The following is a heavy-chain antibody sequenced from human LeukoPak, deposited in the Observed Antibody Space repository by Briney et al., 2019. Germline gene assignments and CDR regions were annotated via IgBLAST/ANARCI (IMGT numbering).Heavy chain of an antibody. Sequence: ASVKVSCKASGYTFTSYGISWVRQAPGQGLEWMGWISAYNGNTNYAQKLQGRVTMTTDTSTSTAYMELRSLRSDDTAVYYCARDLRDPYYYGSGSYSPLGYWGQGTLVTVSS. D-gene: IGHD3-10*01. V-gene: IGHV1-18*01. J-gene: IGHJ4*02. CDR3: ARDLRDPYYYGSGSYSPLGY. CDR1: GYTFTSYG. CDR2: ISAYNGNT.